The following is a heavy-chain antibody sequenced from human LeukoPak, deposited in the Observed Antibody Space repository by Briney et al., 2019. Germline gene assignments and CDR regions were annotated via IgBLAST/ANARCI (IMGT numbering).Heavy chain of an antibody. CDR1: GGPISSGDYY. CDR3: ASSYCSSTSCLKIFDY. Sequence: SETLSLTCTVSGGPISSGDYYWSWIRQPPGKGLEWIGYIYYSGSTYYNPSLKSRVTISVDTSKNQFSLKLSSVTAADTAVYYCASSYCSSTSCLKIFDYWGQGTLVTVSS. V-gene: IGHV4-30-4*01. J-gene: IGHJ4*02. D-gene: IGHD2-2*01. CDR2: IYYSGST.